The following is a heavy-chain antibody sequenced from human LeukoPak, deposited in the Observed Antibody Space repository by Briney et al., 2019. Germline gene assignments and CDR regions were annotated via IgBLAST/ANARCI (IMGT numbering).Heavy chain of an antibody. Sequence: GGSLRLSCAASGFTFSSYDMHWVRQATGKGLEWVSAIGTAGDTYYPGSVKGRFTISRENAKNSLCLQMNSLRAGDTAVYHCARGTRLGVVDYWGQGTLVTVSS. V-gene: IGHV3-13*01. CDR1: GFTFSSYD. CDR2: IGTAGDT. J-gene: IGHJ4*02. CDR3: ARGTRLGVVDY. D-gene: IGHD3-16*01.